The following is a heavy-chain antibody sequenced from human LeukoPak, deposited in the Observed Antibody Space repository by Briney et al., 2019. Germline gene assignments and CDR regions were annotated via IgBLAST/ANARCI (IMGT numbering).Heavy chain of an antibody. V-gene: IGHV4-59*01. D-gene: IGHD6-19*01. CDR1: GGSISSYY. CDR3: ARGIAVAGTPWFDP. Sequence: SETLSLTCTVSGGSISSYYWSWIRQPPGKGLEWIGYIYYSGSTNYNPSLKSRVTISVDTSKSQFSLKLSSVTAADTAVYYCARGIAVAGTPWFDPWGQGTLVTVSS. CDR2: IYYSGST. J-gene: IGHJ5*02.